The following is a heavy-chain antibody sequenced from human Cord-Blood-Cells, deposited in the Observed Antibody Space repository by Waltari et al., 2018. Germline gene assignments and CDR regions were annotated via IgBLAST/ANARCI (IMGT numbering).Heavy chain of an antibody. D-gene: IGHD5-12*01. CDR1: GYSISSGYY. Sequence: QVQLQESGPGLVKPSETLSLTFAVSGYSISSGYYWGWIRQPPGKGLECIGRILHRGRGYYNPALKSRVTRSVDTSKNQFSRKLSSVTAADTAVYYCAGGGEMATIPFDPWGQGTLVTVSS. CDR2: ILHRGRG. V-gene: IGHV4-38-2*01. CDR3: AGGGEMATIPFDP. J-gene: IGHJ5*02.